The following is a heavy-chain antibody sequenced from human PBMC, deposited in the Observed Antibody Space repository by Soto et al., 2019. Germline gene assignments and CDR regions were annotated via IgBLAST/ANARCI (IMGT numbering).Heavy chain of an antibody. CDR3: GRTKDYFYGVDV. CDR1: GVSISSSQW. Sequence: QVQLQESGPGLVKPSGTLSLTCAVSGVSISSSQWWSWVRQPPGKGLEWIGEIYHNERTNYNPSLKSRLTRSRDRSKNHVSLKLSSVTAADTATYYCGRTKDYFYGVDVWGQGTTVTVSS. CDR2: IYHNERT. V-gene: IGHV4-4*02. J-gene: IGHJ6*02.